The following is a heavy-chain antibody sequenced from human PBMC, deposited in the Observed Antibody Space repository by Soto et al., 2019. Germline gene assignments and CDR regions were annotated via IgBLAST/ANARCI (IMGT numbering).Heavy chain of an antibody. CDR1: GYIFTNNW. D-gene: IGHD2-8*01. Sequence: PGESLKISCKDYGYIFTNNWIAWGLQRPVKGLEWMGSIYPGDSDTRYSPSFEGQVTISADEAIDTAYLQWSSLKASDTAMYYCARVSLYCTNGVCHFDYWGQGTLVTVSS. CDR2: IYPGDSDT. CDR3: ARVSLYCTNGVCHFDY. J-gene: IGHJ4*02. V-gene: IGHV5-51*01.